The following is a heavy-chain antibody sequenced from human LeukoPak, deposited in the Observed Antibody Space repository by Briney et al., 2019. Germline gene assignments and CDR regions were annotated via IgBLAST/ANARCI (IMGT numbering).Heavy chain of an antibody. CDR2: IKPKSGGT. J-gene: IGHJ4*02. D-gene: IGHD6-19*01. CDR1: GYTFIDYY. V-gene: IGHV1-2*02. Sequence: AASVKVSCKGSGYTFIDYYMHWVRQAPGQGLEWMGWIKPKSGGTSYAQKFQGRVTITKDTSISTAYMELSSLRPDDTAAYYCARDPRILAVAGPYYFDHWGQGTLVTVSS. CDR3: ARDPRILAVAGPYYFDH.